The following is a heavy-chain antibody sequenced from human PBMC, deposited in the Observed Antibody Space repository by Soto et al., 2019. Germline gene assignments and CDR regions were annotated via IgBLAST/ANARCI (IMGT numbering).Heavy chain of an antibody. D-gene: IGHD3-22*01. V-gene: IGHV1-8*01. J-gene: IGHJ4*02. Sequence: VASVKVSCKASGYTFTSYDINWVRQATGQGLEWMGWMNPNSGNTGYAQKFQGRVTMTRNTSINTAYMELSSLRSEDTAVYYCARANYYDSSGNSADLDYWGQGTLVTVSS. CDR3: ARANYYDSSGNSADLDY. CDR2: MNPNSGNT. CDR1: GYTFTSYD.